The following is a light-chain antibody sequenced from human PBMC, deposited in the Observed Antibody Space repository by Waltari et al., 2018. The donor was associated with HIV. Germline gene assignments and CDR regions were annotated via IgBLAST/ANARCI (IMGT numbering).Light chain of an antibody. CDR3: SSYTSSDTVV. Sequence: QSALTQPASVSGSPGQSITISCTGTTSDVGGYNSVSWYQQHPAKAPKIVILDVSKRPSGVSNRFSGSKSGNTASLTISGLQAEDEAYYYCSSYTSSDTVVFGGGTKVTVL. CDR2: DVS. V-gene: IGLV2-14*03. J-gene: IGLJ2*01. CDR1: TSDVGGYNS.